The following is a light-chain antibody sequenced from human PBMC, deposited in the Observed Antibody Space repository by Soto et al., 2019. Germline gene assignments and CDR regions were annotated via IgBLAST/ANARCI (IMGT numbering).Light chain of an antibody. CDR2: EVS. CDR1: SSDVGGYNY. V-gene: IGLV2-14*01. J-gene: IGLJ1*01. CDR3: SSYRSTSNYV. Sequence: QSVLTQPASVSGSPGQSITISCTGTSSDVGGYNYVSWFQQHPDKVPKLMIYEVSNRPSGVSSRFSGSKSGNTASLTISGLQAEDEADYYCSSYRSTSNYVFGSGTKVTAL.